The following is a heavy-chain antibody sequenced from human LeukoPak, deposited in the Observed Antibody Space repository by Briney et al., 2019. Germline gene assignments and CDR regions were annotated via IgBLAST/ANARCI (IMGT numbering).Heavy chain of an antibody. D-gene: IGHD2-21*01. CDR1: GDPINSYC. V-gene: IGHV4-59*01. CDR2: IYYSGST. Sequence: PSETLSLTCTVSGDPINSYCWSWIRQPPGKGLEWIGHIYYSGSTNYNPSLKSRVTISIDTSKNQFSLKLSSVTAADTAVYYCARTAYARFFDLWGRGTLVTVSS. J-gene: IGHJ2*01. CDR3: ARTAYARFFDL.